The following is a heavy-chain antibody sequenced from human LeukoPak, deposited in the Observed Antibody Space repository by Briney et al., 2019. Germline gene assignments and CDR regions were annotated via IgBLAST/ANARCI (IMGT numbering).Heavy chain of an antibody. CDR3: ARSITMVRGVNAPGY. J-gene: IGHJ4*02. V-gene: IGHV1-8*01. Sequence: ASVKVSCKASGYTFTSYDINWVRQATGQGLEWMGWMNPNSGNTGYAQKFQGRVTMTRDTSTSTVYMELSSLRSEDTAVYYCARSITMVRGVNAPGYWGQGTLVTVSS. CDR2: MNPNSGNT. CDR1: GYTFTSYD. D-gene: IGHD3-10*01.